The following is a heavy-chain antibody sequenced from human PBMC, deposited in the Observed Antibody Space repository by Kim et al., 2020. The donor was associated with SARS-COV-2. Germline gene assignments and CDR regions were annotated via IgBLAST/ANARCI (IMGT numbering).Heavy chain of an antibody. CDR2: IYYSGST. J-gene: IGHJ3*02. Sequence: SETLSLTCTVSGGSISSSSYYWGWIRQPPGKGLEWIGSIYYSGSTYYNPSLKSRVTISVDTSKNQFSLKLSSVTAADTAVYYCARGWLVPDDAFDIWGQGTMVTVSS. V-gene: IGHV4-39*01. CDR1: GGSISSSSYY. D-gene: IGHD6-19*01. CDR3: ARGWLVPDDAFDI.